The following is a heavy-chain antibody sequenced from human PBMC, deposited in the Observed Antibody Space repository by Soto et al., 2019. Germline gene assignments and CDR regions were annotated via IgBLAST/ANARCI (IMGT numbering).Heavy chain of an antibody. CDR2: ISSTTNYI. J-gene: IGHJ4*02. Sequence: GGSLRLSCAASGFTFTRYSMNWVRQAPGKGLEWVSSISSTTNYIYYGDSMEGRFTISRDNAKNSLYLEMNSLRAEDTAVYYCARESEDLTSNFDYWGQGTLVTVSS. CDR3: ARESEDLTSNFDY. V-gene: IGHV3-21*06. CDR1: GFTFTRYS.